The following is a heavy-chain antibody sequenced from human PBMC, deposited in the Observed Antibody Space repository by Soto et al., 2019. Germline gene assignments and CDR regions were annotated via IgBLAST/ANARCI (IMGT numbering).Heavy chain of an antibody. CDR1: GFTFSSYA. Sequence: HPGGSLRLSCAASGFTFSSYAMHWVRQAPGKGLEWVAVISYDGSNKYYADSVKGRFTISRDNSKNTLYLQMNSLRAEDTAVYYCAREYSGSYYIDYWGQGTLVTVSS. V-gene: IGHV3-30-3*01. CDR3: AREYSGSYYIDY. D-gene: IGHD1-26*01. J-gene: IGHJ4*02. CDR2: ISYDGSNK.